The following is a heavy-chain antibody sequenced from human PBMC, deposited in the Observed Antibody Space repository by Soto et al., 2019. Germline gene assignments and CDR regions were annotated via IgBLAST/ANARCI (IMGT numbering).Heavy chain of an antibody. CDR1: GDSIGGVGY. V-gene: IGHV4-31*03. Sequence: LSLTCTVSGDSIGGVGYCSWIRQFPGRGLEWIGCISSSGSTYYNPALNNRISLSLDTSQNQFSLKLLSVTAADTAIYYCARSGVTGIVIPSHWFDPWGQGTLVTVSS. CDR2: ISSSGST. J-gene: IGHJ5*02. D-gene: IGHD2-21*02. CDR3: ARSGVTGIVIPSHWFDP.